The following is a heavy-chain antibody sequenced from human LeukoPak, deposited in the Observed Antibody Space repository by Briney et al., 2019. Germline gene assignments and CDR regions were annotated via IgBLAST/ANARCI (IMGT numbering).Heavy chain of an antibody. CDR1: GYTFTGYH. CDR2: INPYSGDT. J-gene: IGHJ4*02. CDR3: ARDQGSLTRSWYTGY. D-gene: IGHD6-13*01. Sequence: GASVKVSCKASGYTFTGYHIHWVRQPPGQALEWMEPINPYSGDTNCAQKFQRRVTMARDTAITTAYMDLSSLTPDDTAVCFCARDQGSLTRSWYTGYWGQGTQVTVSS. V-gene: IGHV1-2*06.